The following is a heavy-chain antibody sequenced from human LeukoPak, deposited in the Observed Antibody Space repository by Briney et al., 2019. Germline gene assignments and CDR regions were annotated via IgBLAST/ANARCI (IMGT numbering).Heavy chain of an antibody. D-gene: IGHD6-13*01. V-gene: IGHV1-46*01. Sequence: ASVKVSCKASGYTFTSYYMHWVRQAPGQGLEWMGIINPSGGSTSYAQKFQGRVTMTRDTSTSTVYMELSSLRPEDTAVYYCARDGIAAAAVGGYFDYWGQGTLVTVSS. CDR1: GYTFTSYY. CDR2: INPSGGST. J-gene: IGHJ4*02. CDR3: ARDGIAAAAVGGYFDY.